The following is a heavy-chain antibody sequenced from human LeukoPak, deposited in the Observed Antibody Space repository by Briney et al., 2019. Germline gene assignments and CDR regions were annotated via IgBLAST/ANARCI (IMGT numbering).Heavy chain of an antibody. CDR2: INQDGSEK. CDR3: ARAGDVVVPTTNPFDS. V-gene: IGHV3-7*01. CDR1: GFTFSNYW. J-gene: IGHJ4*02. Sequence: PVGSLRLSCAASGFTFSNYWMSWVRQAPGKGLEWVANINQDGSEKYYVDSVKGRFTVSRDNAKNSLYLQMNSLRAEDTAVYYCARAGDVVVPTTNPFDSWGQGTLVTVSS. D-gene: IGHD2-2*01.